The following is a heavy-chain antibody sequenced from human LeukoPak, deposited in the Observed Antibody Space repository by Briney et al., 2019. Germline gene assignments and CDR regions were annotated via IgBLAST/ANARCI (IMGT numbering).Heavy chain of an antibody. Sequence: GASVKVSCKASGYTFTSYDINWVRQATGQGLEWMGWVNPNSGNTGYAQKFQGRVTMTRNTSISTAYMELSSLRAEDTAVYYCAKPYYYGSGRESREPPGSWGQGTLVTVSS. J-gene: IGHJ5*02. CDR3: AKPYYYGSGRESREPPGS. D-gene: IGHD3-10*01. CDR2: VNPNSGNT. CDR1: GYTFTSYD. V-gene: IGHV1-8*01.